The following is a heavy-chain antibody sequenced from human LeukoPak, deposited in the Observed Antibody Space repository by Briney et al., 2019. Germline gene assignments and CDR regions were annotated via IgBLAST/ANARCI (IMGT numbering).Heavy chain of an antibody. D-gene: IGHD3-10*01. CDR2: ISSSGSTI. V-gene: IGHV3-48*04. Sequence: GGSLRLSCAASGFTFSSYGMNWVRQAPGKGLEWVSYISSSGSTIYYADSVKGRFTISRDNAKNSLYLQMNSLRAEDTAVYYCARPSWASGSYFDYWGQGALVIVSS. CDR1: GFTFSSYG. J-gene: IGHJ4*02. CDR3: ARPSWASGSYFDY.